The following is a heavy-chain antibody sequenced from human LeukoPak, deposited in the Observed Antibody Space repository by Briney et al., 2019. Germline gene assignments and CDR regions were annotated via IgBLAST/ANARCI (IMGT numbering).Heavy chain of an antibody. J-gene: IGHJ5*02. D-gene: IGHD3-10*01. CDR3: ARPFMVRGEDWFDP. V-gene: IGHV3-74*01. CDR2: INSDGSST. CDR1: GFTFSSYW. Sequence: QPGGSLRLSCAASGFTFSSYWMHWVRQAPGKGLVWVSRINSDGSSTSYADSVKGRFTISRDNAKNTLYLQMNSLRAEDTAVYYCARPFMVRGEDWFDPWGQGTLVTVSS.